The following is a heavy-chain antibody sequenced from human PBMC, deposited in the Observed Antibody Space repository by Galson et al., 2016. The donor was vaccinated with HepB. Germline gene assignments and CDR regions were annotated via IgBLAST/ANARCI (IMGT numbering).Heavy chain of an antibody. CDR1: GFTFSTYG. Sequence: SLRLSCAASGFTFSTYGMHWVRQAPGKGLEWVAVIWYDGINKDYADSVKGRFTISRDNSRKMLYLQMNSLRAEDSAVYYCARGQSAPGYLDLWGRGTLVTVSS. V-gene: IGHV3-33*01. CDR3: ARGQSAPGYLDL. CDR2: IWYDGINK. J-gene: IGHJ2*01.